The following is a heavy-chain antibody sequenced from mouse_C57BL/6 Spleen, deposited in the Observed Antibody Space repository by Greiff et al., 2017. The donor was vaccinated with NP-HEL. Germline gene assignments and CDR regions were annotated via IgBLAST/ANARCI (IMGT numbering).Heavy chain of an antibody. J-gene: IGHJ4*01. V-gene: IGHV5-9-1*02. CDR3: TRGIYYDYEGAMDY. Sequence: DVMLVESGEGLVKPGGSLKLSCAASGFTFSSYAMSWVRQTPEKWLEWVAYISCCGDYIYYADTVKGRFTISRDNARNPLYLQMSSLKSEDTAMYYCTRGIYYDYEGAMDYWGQGTSVTVSS. CDR1: GFTFSSYA. D-gene: IGHD2-4*01. CDR2: ISCCGDYI.